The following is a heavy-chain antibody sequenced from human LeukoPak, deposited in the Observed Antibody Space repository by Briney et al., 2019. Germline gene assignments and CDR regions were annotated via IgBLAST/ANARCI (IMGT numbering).Heavy chain of an antibody. Sequence: SETLSLTCTVSGGSISSSSYYWGWIRQPPGKGLEWIGSIYFSGSTYYNPSLKSRVTISVDTSKNQFSLKLSSVTAADTAVYYCARHHYDSSAYSAMPKGYWGQGTLVTVSS. CDR2: IYFSGST. V-gene: IGHV4-39*01. D-gene: IGHD3-22*01. CDR1: GGSISSSSYY. CDR3: ARHHYDSSAYSAMPKGY. J-gene: IGHJ4*02.